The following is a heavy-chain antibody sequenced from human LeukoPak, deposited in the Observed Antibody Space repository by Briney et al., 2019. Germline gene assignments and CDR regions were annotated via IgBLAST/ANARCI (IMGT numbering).Heavy chain of an antibody. CDR1: GASITNNAYY. CDR2: MYYSGTS. Sequence: SETLSLTCTVSGASITNNAYYWGWIRQPPGKGLEWIGSMYYSGTSYYNPSLKSRVSISRDTSKNQFSLKLSSVTAADTAVYYCASATTVTLYYYYYMDVWGTGTTVTVSS. D-gene: IGHD4-17*01. J-gene: IGHJ6*03. V-gene: IGHV4-39*01. CDR3: ASATTVTLYYYYYMDV.